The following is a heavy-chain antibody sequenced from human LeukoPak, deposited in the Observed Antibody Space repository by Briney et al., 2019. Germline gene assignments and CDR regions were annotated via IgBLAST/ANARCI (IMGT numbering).Heavy chain of an antibody. D-gene: IGHD3-10*01. CDR1: GFTFDDYT. CDR3: AKVSMVRGVIIWEYYFDY. Sequence: GGSLRLSCAASGFTFDDYTMHWVRQAPGKGLEWVSLISWDGGSTYYADSVKGRFTISRDNSKNSLYLQMNSLRTEDTALYYCAKVSMVRGVIIWEYYFDYWGQGTLVTVSS. J-gene: IGHJ4*02. CDR2: ISWDGGST. V-gene: IGHV3-43*01.